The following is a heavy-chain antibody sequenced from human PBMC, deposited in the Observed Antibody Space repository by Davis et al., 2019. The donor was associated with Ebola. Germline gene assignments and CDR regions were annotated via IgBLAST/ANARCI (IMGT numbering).Heavy chain of an antibody. D-gene: IGHD6-19*01. CDR3: ARDGRYLYSSGLEFDY. V-gene: IGHV3-30-3*01. Sequence: GGSLRLSCAASGFTFSSYAMHWVRQAPGKGLEWVAVISYDGSNKYYADSVKGRFTISRDNSKNTLYLQMNSLRAEDTAVYYCARDGRYLYSSGLEFDYWGQGTLVTVSS. CDR2: ISYDGSNK. CDR1: GFTFSSYA. J-gene: IGHJ4*02.